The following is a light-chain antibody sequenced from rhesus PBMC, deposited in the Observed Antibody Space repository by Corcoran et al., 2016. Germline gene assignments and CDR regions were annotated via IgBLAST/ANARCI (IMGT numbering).Light chain of an antibody. CDR1: QDIKKE. J-gene: IGKJ4*01. CDR3: LQDYSTPLT. CDR2: AAS. Sequence: DIQMTQSPSSLSASVGDRVTVTCRASQDIKKELSWYQQKPGKAPTLLIYAASTLEKGVSSRFSGSGSGTDFARTIRSLQPEDFATYYCLQDYSTPLTFGGGTKVDIK. V-gene: IGKV1-94*01.